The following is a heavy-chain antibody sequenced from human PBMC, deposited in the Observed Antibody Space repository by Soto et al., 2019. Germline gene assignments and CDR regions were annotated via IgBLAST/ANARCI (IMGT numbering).Heavy chain of an antibody. CDR2: ISNNGDTA. Sequence: GGSLRLSCATSGFTFSSYAMVWVRQAAEKGLEWVASISNNGDTAYYADSVKGRFTISRGNSENTLYLQMNGLRADDTALYFCERSRGVIGAFVTRLSSWGQGA. CDR1: GFTFSSYA. J-gene: IGHJ5*02. V-gene: IGHV3-23*01. CDR3: ERSRGVIGAFVTRLSS. D-gene: IGHD3-10*01.